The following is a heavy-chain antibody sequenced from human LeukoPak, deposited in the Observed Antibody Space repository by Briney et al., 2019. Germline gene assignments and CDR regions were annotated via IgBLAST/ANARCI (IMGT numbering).Heavy chain of an antibody. CDR1: GFIFRSYP. V-gene: IGHV3-21*01. CDR3: GRDVVGESGAGGP. CDR2: ISPSGHST. Sequence: PGGSLRLSCAASGFIFRSYPMHWVRQAPGKGLEWVSSISPSGHSTWNADSVKGRFTISRDNAKNSLYLQMNSLRAEDTAIYYCGRDVVGESGAGGPWGQGTLITVSS. D-gene: IGHD3-10*01. J-gene: IGHJ5*02.